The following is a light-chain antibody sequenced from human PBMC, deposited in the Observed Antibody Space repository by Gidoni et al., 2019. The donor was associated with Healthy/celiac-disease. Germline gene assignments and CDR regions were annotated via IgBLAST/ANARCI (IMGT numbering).Light chain of an antibody. CDR2: AAS. J-gene: IGKJ1*01. CDR3: QKSYSTPA. Sequence: DIQMTQSPSSLSASVGDRVTITCRASQSSSSYLNWYQQKPGKAPKLLIYAASSLQSGVPSRFSGSGSGTDFTLTISSLQPEDSATYYCQKSYSTPAFXQXTKVEIK. CDR1: QSSSSY. V-gene: IGKV1-39*01.